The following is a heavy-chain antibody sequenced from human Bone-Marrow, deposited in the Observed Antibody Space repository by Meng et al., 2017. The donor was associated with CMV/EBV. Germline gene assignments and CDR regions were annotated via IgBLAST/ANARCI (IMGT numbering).Heavy chain of an antibody. CDR3: ARGYDSSGWGY. D-gene: IGHD3-22*01. Sequence: LSCAASGFTFNNYWMTWVRQAPGKGLEWVANIKQDESEKYYVDSVKGRFTISRDNAKNSLYLQMSSLRVEDTAVYYCARGYDSSGWGYWGQGTLVTVSS. CDR1: GFTFNNYW. J-gene: IGHJ4*02. CDR2: IKQDESEK. V-gene: IGHV3-7*01.